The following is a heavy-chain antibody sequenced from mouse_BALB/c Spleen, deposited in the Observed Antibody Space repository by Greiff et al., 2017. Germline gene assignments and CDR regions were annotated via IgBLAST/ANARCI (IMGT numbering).Heavy chain of an antibody. Sequence: QVHVKQSGAELARPGASVKLSCKASGYTFTSYWMQWVKQRPGQGLEWIGAIYPGDGDTRYTQKFKGKATLTADKSSSTAYMQLSSLASEDSAVYYCARFDGNYAMDYWGQGTSVTVSS. CDR1: GYTFTSYW. D-gene: IGHD2-3*01. J-gene: IGHJ4*01. V-gene: IGHV1-87*01. CDR2: IYPGDGDT. CDR3: ARFDGNYAMDY.